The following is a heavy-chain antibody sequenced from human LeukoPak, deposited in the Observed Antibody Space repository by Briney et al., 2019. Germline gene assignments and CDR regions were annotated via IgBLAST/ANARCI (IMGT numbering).Heavy chain of an antibody. CDR3: ARDRYYYGPGTAADYDY. V-gene: IGHV1-18*01. J-gene: IGHJ4*02. CDR2: ISAYNGNT. Sequence: ASVKVSCKASGYTFTSYGISWVRQAPGQGLEWMGWISAYNGNTNYAQKLQGRVTMTTDTSTSTAYMELRSLRSDDTAVYYCARDRYYYGPGTAADYDYWGQGTLVTVSS. CDR1: GYTFTSYG. D-gene: IGHD3-10*01.